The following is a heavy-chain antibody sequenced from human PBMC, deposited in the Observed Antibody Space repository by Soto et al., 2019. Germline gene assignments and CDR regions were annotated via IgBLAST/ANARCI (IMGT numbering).Heavy chain of an antibody. CDR3: ARVLYGSGTNWFDP. J-gene: IGHJ5*02. CDR2: ISISGTSA. V-gene: IGHV3-11*01. CDR1: GFTFSDYY. Sequence: QVQLVESGGGLVKPGGSLRLSCTASGFTFSDYYMGWIRQAPGEGLEYMSYISISGTSAYYADSVKGRFTISRDTTRNPLYLQMNSLSAEDTAMYDCARVLYGSGTNWFDPWGQGALVTVSS. D-gene: IGHD3-10*01.